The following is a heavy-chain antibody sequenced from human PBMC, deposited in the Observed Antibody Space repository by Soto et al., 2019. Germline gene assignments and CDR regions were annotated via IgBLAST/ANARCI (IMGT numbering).Heavy chain of an antibody. CDR2: IVVGSGNT. D-gene: IGHD2-8*02. V-gene: IGHV1-58*01. CDR1: GFTFTSSA. J-gene: IGHJ6*02. Sequence: ASVKVSCKASGFTFTSSAVQWVRQARGQRLEWIGWIVVGSGNTNYAQKFQERVTITRDMSTSTAYMELSSLRSEDTAVYYCAADPRGDTETYYGMDVWGQGTTVTVSS. CDR3: AADPRGDTETYYGMDV.